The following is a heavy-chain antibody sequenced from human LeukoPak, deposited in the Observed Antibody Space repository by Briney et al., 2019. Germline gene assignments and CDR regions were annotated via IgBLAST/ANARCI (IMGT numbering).Heavy chain of an antibody. CDR2: IIPIFGTA. D-gene: IGHD3-10*01. Sequence: SVKVSCKASGGTLSSYAISWVRQAPGQGLEWMGGIIPIFGTANYAQKFQGRVTITADESTSTAYMELSSLRSEDTAVYYCARGRVVREPRDYYGMDVWGKGTTVTVSS. CDR3: ARGRVVREPRDYYGMDV. J-gene: IGHJ6*04. V-gene: IGHV1-69*01. CDR1: GGTLSSYA.